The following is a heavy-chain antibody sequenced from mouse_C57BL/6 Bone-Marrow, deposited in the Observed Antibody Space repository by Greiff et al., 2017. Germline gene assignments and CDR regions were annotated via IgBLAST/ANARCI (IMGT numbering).Heavy chain of an antibody. Sequence: QVQLQQPGAELVKPGASVKLSCKASGYTFTSYWMHWVKQRPGRGLEWIGRIDPNSGGTKYNEKFKSKATLTVDKPSSPAYMQLSSLTSEDSAVFYFAGSPLSYDTYYYAMANGVKEPQSPSPQ. CDR1: GYTFTSYW. CDR3: AGSPLSYDTYYYAMAN. D-gene: IGHD2-4*01. CDR2: IDPNSGGT. V-gene: IGHV1-72*01. J-gene: IGHJ4*01.